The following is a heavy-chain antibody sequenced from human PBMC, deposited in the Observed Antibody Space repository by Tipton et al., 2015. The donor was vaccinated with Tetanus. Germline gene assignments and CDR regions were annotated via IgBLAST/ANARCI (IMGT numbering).Heavy chain of an antibody. CDR2: IWYDGSNK. Sequence: RSLRLSCAASGFTFSSYGMHWVRQAPGKGLEWVAVIWYDGSNKYYADSVKGRFTISRDNSKNTLYLQMNSLRAEDTAVYYCARDANVYGDYVLHYSYAYGMDVWGQGTTVTVSS. CDR1: GFTFSSYG. V-gene: IGHV3-33*01. J-gene: IGHJ6*02. CDR3: ARDANVYGDYVLHYSYAYGMDV. D-gene: IGHD4-17*01.